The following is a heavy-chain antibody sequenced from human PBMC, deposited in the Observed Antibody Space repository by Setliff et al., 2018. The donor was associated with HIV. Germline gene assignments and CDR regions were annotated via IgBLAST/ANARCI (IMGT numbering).Heavy chain of an antibody. CDR3: ARDAVPGVAVAGTSLL. Sequence: LRLSCAASGFTFTSYTMNWVRQAPGGGLEWVSSISSASTYIYYADSVKGRFTISRDNTKNSLFLQMNSLRAEDTAVYFCARDAVPGVAVAGTSLLWGHGTLVTVSS. CDR2: ISSASTYI. V-gene: IGHV3-21*01. CDR1: GFTFTSYT. J-gene: IGHJ4*01. D-gene: IGHD6-19*01.